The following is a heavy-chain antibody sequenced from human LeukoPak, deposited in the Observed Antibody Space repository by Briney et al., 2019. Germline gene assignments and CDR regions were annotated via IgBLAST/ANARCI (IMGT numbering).Heavy chain of an antibody. CDR3: VKDRFIAVAGYDAFDI. D-gene: IGHD6-19*01. Sequence: PGGSLRLSCAASGFTFSSYWMHWVRQAPGKGLMWVSRINSDGSITNYADSVKGRFTISRDNAKNTLYLQMDSLRAEDTAVYYCVKDRFIAVAGYDAFDIWGQGTMVTVSS. J-gene: IGHJ3*02. CDR2: INSDGSIT. V-gene: IGHV3-74*01. CDR1: GFTFSSYW.